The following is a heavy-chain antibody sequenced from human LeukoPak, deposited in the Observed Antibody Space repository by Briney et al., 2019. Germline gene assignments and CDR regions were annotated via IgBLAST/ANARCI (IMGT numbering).Heavy chain of an antibody. D-gene: IGHD4-23*01. J-gene: IGHJ2*01. CDR3: ARGGSHGVNSADWYFDL. V-gene: IGHV4-59*01. CDR2: INYSGST. Sequence: SETLSLTCTVSGGSISSYYWSWIRQPPGKGLEWIGYINYSGSTNYNPSLKSRVTISVDTSKNQFSLKLSSVTAADTAVYYCARGGSHGVNSADWYFDLWGRGTPVTVSS. CDR1: GGSISSYY.